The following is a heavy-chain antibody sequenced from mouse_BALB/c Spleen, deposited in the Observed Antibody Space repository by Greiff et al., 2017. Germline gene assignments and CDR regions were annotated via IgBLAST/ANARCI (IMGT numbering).Heavy chain of an antibody. D-gene: IGHD3-2*01. CDR1: GYTFTSYW. V-gene: IGHV1S81*02. CDR3: ARGDSSGYAWFAY. Sequence: QVQLKQSGAELVKPGASVKLSCKASGYTFTSYWMHWVKQRPGQGLEWIGEINPSNGRTNYNEKFKSKATLTVDKSSSTAYMQLSSLTSEDSAVYYCARGDSSGYAWFAYWGQGTLVTVSA. J-gene: IGHJ3*01. CDR2: INPSNGRT.